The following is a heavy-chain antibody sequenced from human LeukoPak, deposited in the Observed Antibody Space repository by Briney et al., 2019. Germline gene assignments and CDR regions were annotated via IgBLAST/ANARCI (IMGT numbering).Heavy chain of an antibody. CDR3: AAKEAYCGGDCYAY. J-gene: IGHJ4*02. CDR1: GGSISSGDYS. CDR2: MFTGGRT. V-gene: IGHV4-61*02. D-gene: IGHD2-21*01. Sequence: SQTLSLICTVSGGSISSGDYSWSWIRQPAGKGLEWIGRMFTGGRTSYNPSLKSRVTISVDTSKNQFSLRVSSVTAADTAVYYCAAKEAYCGGDCYAYWGQGTLVTVSS.